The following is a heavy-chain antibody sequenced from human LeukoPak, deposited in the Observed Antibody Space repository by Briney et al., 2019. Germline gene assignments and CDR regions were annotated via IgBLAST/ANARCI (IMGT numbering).Heavy chain of an antibody. D-gene: IGHD2-2*01. CDR2: INHSGST. J-gene: IGHJ3*02. CDR1: GGSFSGYY. CDR3: ARLSYCSSTSCYRDAFDI. Sequence: SETLSLTCAVYGGSFSGYYWSWIRQPPGEGLEWIGEINHSGSTNYNPSLKSRVTISVDTPKNQFSLKLSSVTAADTAVYYCARLSYCSSTSCYRDAFDIWGQGTMVTVSS. V-gene: IGHV4-34*01.